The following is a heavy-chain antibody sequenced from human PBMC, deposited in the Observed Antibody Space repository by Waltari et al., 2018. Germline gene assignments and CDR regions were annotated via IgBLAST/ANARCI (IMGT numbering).Heavy chain of an antibody. CDR3: ARVDSSSRFRPSDL. V-gene: IGHV3-7*01. CDR2: IKKDGSET. D-gene: IGHD3-22*01. Sequence: EAQVVESGGGLVQPGGSLRLSCEASGLTFSDSRMTCVRQAPGKALEWVADIKKDGSETKFGDSVAGRFSISRDNAKNSLYLHMYSLRAEDTAIYYCARVDSSSRFRPSDLWGQGTVVNVAS. J-gene: IGHJ3*01. CDR1: GLTFSDSR.